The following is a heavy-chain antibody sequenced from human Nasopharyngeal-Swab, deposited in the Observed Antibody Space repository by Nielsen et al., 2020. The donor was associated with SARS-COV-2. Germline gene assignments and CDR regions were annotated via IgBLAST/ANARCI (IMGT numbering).Heavy chain of an antibody. Sequence: ASVKVSCKASGYTFTSYGISWVRQAPGQGLEWMGWISVYNGNTNYAQNLQGRVTMTEDTSTDTAYMELSSLRSEDTAVYYCATRIHLGFDPWGQGTLVTVSS. J-gene: IGHJ5*02. CDR2: ISVYNGNT. CDR3: ATRIHLGFDP. D-gene: IGHD1/OR15-1a*01. V-gene: IGHV1-18*01. CDR1: GYTFTSYG.